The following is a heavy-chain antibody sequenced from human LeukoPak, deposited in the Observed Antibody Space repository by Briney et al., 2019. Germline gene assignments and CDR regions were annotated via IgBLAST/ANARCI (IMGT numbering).Heavy chain of an antibody. CDR1: GFTFSSYA. V-gene: IGHV3-30-3*01. CDR3: ARDSLGNILTGYGYFDY. Sequence: GGSLRLSCAASGFTFSSYAMHWVRQAPGKGLEWVAVISYDGSNKYYADSVKGRFTISRDNSKNTLYLQMNSLRAEDTAVYYCARDSLGNILTGYGYFDYWGQGTLVTVSS. D-gene: IGHD3-9*01. CDR2: ISYDGSNK. J-gene: IGHJ4*02.